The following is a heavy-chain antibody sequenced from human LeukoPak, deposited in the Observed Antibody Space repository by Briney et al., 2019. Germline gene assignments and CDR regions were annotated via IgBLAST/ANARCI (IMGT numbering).Heavy chain of an antibody. J-gene: IGHJ6*02. CDR2: IYPDDSDT. CDR1: GYSFTKSW. Sequence: GESLKISCQGSGYSFTKSWVGWVRQMPGKGLEWMGVIYPDDSDTRYSPSFQGQVTISADKSINTAYLQWSSLRASDTATYYCARHRAIRGGAAADYYYYGMDVWGQGTTVTVSS. D-gene: IGHD6-13*01. V-gene: IGHV5-51*01. CDR3: ARHRAIRGGAAADYYYYGMDV.